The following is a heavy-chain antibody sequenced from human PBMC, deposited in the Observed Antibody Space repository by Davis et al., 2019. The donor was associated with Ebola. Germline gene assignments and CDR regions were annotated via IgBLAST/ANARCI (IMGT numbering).Heavy chain of an antibody. J-gene: IGHJ4*02. D-gene: IGHD1-26*01. CDR1: GFTVSSNY. CDR2: IRSKANSYAT. CDR3: SSGGSYDY. Sequence: GGSLRLSCAASGFTVSSNYMSWVRQAPGKGLEWVGRIRSKANSYATAYAASVKGRFTISRDDSKNTAYLQMNSLKTEDTAVYYCSSGGSYDYWGQGTLVTVSS. V-gene: IGHV3-73*01.